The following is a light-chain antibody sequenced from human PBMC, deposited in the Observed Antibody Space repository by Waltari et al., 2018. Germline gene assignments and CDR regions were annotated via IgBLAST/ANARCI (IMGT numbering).Light chain of an antibody. V-gene: IGLV3-21*02. CDR1: KLGSIG. CDR2: DDS. CDR3: QVWDTSNDHAV. Sequence: SYVLTQPPSVSVAPGQTARITCGGSKLGSIGPHWYPQKPGRAPVLVIHDDSDRPSGIPERFSGSNSGNTGTLSISRVEAGDEADYYCQVWDTSNDHAVFGGGTKLTVL. J-gene: IGLJ2*01.